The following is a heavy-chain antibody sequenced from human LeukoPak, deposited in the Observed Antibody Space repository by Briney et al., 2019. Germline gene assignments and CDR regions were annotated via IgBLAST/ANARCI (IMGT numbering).Heavy chain of an antibody. CDR2: IKQDGSEK. J-gene: IGHJ4*02. D-gene: IGHD7-27*01. V-gene: IGHV3-7*01. CDR1: GFTFSSYW. CDR3: ARGIITGVDYFDY. Sequence: PGGSLRLSCAASGFTFSSYWMHWVRQAPGKGLEWVANIKQDGSEKYYVDSVKGRFTISRDNANNSLYLQMNSLRAEDTAVYYCARGIITGVDYFDYWGQGTLVTVSS.